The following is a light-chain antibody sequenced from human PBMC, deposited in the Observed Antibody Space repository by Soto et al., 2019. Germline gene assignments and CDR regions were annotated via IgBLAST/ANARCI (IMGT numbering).Light chain of an antibody. J-gene: IGLJ2*01. Sequence: QAVVTQPPSVSGAPGQRVTISCTGSSSNIGAGYDVHWYQQLPGTAPKPLIYGNSNRPSGVPDRFSGSKSGTSASLAITGLQAEDEADYYCQSHDSSLSGSVFGGGTKLTVL. CDR2: GNS. V-gene: IGLV1-40*01. CDR1: SSNIGAGYD. CDR3: QSHDSSLSGSV.